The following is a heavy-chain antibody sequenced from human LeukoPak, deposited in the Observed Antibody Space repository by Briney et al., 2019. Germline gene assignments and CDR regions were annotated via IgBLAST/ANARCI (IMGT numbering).Heavy chain of an antibody. CDR3: ARGGKYYYYYMDV. CDR2: IYHSGST. V-gene: IGHV4-38-2*02. D-gene: IGHD4-23*01. J-gene: IGHJ6*03. Sequence: SETLSLTCSVSGDSIIGYYWGWIRQPPGKGLEWIGSIYHSGSTYYNPSLKSRVTISVDTSKNQFSLKLSSVTAADTAVYYCARGGKYYYYYMDVWGKGTTVTISS. CDR1: GDSIIGYY.